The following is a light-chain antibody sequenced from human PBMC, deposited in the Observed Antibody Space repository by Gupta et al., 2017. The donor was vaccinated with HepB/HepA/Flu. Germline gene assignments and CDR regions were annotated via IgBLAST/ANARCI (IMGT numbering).Light chain of an antibody. CDR3: QQYNNWPPT. Sequence: EIVMTQSPATLSVSPGDRATLACSASQSVSSNLAWYQQKPGQAPRLLMYGASTRATGIPDRFSGSGSGTEFTLTISSLQSEDFAVYYCQQYNNWPPTFGQGTKVEIK. CDR1: QSVSSN. J-gene: IGKJ1*01. CDR2: GAS. V-gene: IGKV3-15*01.